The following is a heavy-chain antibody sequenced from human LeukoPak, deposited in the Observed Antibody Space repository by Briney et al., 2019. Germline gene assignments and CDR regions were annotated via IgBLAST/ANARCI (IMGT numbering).Heavy chain of an antibody. Sequence: GGSLRLSCAASGFTFSSFAMNWVRQAPGKGLEWVSVISGSGSNTYYADSVKGRFTISRDNSKNTLYLQMNSLRVDDTAVYSCAKGSHGYSSSSADYWGQGTLVTVSS. V-gene: IGHV3-23*01. CDR2: ISGSGSNT. D-gene: IGHD6-6*01. CDR1: GFTFSSFA. CDR3: AKGSHGYSSSSADY. J-gene: IGHJ4*02.